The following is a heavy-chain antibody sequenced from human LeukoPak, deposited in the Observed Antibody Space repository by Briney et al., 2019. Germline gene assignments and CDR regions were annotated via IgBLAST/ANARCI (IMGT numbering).Heavy chain of an antibody. CDR2: IKQDGSEK. D-gene: IGHD3-9*01. CDR3: ARDRLRYFDWLLSEVGAFDI. V-gene: IGHV3-7*03. Sequence: GGSLRLYCAASGFTFSSYWMSWVRQAPGKGLEWVANIKQDGSEKYYVDSVKGRFTISRDNAKNSLYLQMNSVRAEDAAVYYCARDRLRYFDWLLSEVGAFDIWGQGTMVTVSS. J-gene: IGHJ3*02. CDR1: GFTFSSYW.